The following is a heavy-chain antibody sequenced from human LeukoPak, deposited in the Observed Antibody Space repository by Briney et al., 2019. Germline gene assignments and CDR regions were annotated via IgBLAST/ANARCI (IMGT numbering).Heavy chain of an antibody. Sequence: ASVKVSCKASGYTFTGYYMHWVRQAPGQGLEWMGIINPSGGSTSYAQKFQGRVTMTRDTSTSTVYMELSSLRSEDTAVYYCARDRSDTRGYSGLPTNWGQGTLVTVSS. D-gene: IGHD5-12*01. CDR3: ARDRSDTRGYSGLPTN. CDR1: GYTFTGYY. J-gene: IGHJ4*02. CDR2: INPSGGST. V-gene: IGHV1-46*01.